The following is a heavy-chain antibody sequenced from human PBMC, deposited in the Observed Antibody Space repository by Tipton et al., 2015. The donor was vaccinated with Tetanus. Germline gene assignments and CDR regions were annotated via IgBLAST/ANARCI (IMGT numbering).Heavy chain of an antibody. CDR2: IYYGGVT. Sequence: TLSLTCTVSGGSVRGGDYSWSWIRQPPGKGLEWLGDIYYGGVTQYNPSLESRVTISMDTSKNQVSLRLTSVTAADTAIYYCAREVPAAGHFDSWGQGTLVTVSS. V-gene: IGHV4-61*08. CDR3: AREVPAAGHFDS. J-gene: IGHJ4*02. CDR1: GGSVRGGDYS. D-gene: IGHD2-2*01.